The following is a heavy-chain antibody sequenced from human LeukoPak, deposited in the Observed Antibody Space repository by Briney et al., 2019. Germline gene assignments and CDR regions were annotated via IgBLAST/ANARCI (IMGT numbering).Heavy chain of an antibody. CDR3: ARDAYVLLWFGELFRPDY. D-gene: IGHD3-10*01. J-gene: IGHJ4*02. CDR2: INAGNGNT. Sequence: ASVKVSCKASGYTFTTYVMHWVRQAPGQRLEWMGWINAGNGNTKYSQKFQGRVTITRDTSASTAYMELSSLRAEDTAVYYCARDAYVLLWFGELFRPDYWGQGTLVTVSS. CDR1: GYTFTTYV. V-gene: IGHV1-3*01.